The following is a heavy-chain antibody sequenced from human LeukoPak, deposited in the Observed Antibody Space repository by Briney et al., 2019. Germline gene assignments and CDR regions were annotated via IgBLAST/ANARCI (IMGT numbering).Heavy chain of an antibody. D-gene: IGHD3-3*01. Sequence: ASVKVSCKALGYTFTDYYMHWVRQAPGQGLEWMGWINGNSGDTKYAQKFQGRVTMTRDTSISTAYMELSRLRSDDTAIYYCARVQTTGLLEWLYWGQGALVTVSS. CDR2: INGNSGDT. J-gene: IGHJ4*02. V-gene: IGHV1-2*02. CDR3: ARVQTTGLLEWLY. CDR1: GYTFTDYY.